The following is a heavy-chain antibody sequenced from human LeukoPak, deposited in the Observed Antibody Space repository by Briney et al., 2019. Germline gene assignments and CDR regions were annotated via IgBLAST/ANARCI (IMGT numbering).Heavy chain of an antibody. V-gene: IGHV3-30*03. D-gene: IGHD6-25*01. CDR1: GFTFSSYA. CDR2: ISYDESKI. CDR3: ARRPVAAEYFQH. J-gene: IGHJ1*01. Sequence: GGSLRLSCSASGFTFSSYAMHWVRQAPGEGLEWVAVISYDESKIYYADSVKGRFTISRDLSTNTLYLQMNSLTTEDTAMYFCARRPVAAEYFQHWGQGTLVTVSS.